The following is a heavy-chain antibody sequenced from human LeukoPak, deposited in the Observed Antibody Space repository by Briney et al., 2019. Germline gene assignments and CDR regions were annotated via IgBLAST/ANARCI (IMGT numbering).Heavy chain of an antibody. V-gene: IGHV3-23*01. CDR2: ISGSGGST. D-gene: IGHD6-19*01. Sequence: GGSLRLSCAASGFTFSSYAMSWVRQAPGKGLEWVSAISGSGGSTYYADPVKGRFTISRDNSKNTLYLQMNSLRAEDTAVYYCARDSSGWYGYAFDIWGQGTMVTVSS. J-gene: IGHJ3*02. CDR3: ARDSSGWYGYAFDI. CDR1: GFTFSSYA.